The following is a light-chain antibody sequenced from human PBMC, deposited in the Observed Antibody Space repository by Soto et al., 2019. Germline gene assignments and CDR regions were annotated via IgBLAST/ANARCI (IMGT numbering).Light chain of an antibody. J-gene: IGLJ2*01. Sequence: SYELTQPPSVSVAPGKTASITCGGNNIGSKSVHWYQQKPCQAPVLVIYYDSDRPSGITERFSGSNSGNTATLTISRVEAGDEADYYCQVWDSSSDHVVFGGGTKLTVL. CDR2: YDS. CDR3: QVWDSSSDHVV. CDR1: NIGSKS. V-gene: IGLV3-21*04.